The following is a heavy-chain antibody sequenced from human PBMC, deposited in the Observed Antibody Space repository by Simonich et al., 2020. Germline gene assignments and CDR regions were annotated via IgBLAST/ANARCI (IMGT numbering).Heavy chain of an antibody. D-gene: IGHD6-13*01. CDR3: ARVGYSNYYYYGMDV. V-gene: IGHV4-38-2*01. J-gene: IGHJ6*02. Sequence: QVQLQESGPGLVKPSETLSLTCAVSGYSISSGYYWGWIRQPPGKGLEWIGSIYHSVSTSYNPSLKSRGTISVDTSKNQFSLKLSSVTAADTAVYYCARVGYSNYYYYGMDVWGQGTTVTVSS. CDR2: IYHSVST. CDR1: GYSISSGYY.